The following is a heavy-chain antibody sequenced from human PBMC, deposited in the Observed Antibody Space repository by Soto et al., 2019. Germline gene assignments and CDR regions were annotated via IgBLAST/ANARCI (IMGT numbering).Heavy chain of an antibody. V-gene: IGHV1-69*04. CDR3: AREILNDFWTSTNNWFDP. J-gene: IGHJ5*02. D-gene: IGHD3-3*01. CDR2: IIPILGIA. Sequence: GASVKVSCKASGGTFSSYTISWVRQAPGQGLEWMGRIIPILGIANYAQKFQGRVTITADKSTSTAYMELSSLRSEDTAVYYCAREILNDFWTSTNNWFDPWGQGTLVTVSS. CDR1: GGTFSSYT.